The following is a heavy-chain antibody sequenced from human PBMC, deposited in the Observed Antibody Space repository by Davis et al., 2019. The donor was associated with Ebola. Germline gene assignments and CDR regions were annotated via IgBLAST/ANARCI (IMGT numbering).Heavy chain of an antibody. CDR3: AKDPNRGIAVAGILVY. CDR1: GGTFSSYA. D-gene: IGHD6-19*01. J-gene: IGHJ4*02. V-gene: IGHV1-69*13. CDR2: IIPIFGTA. Sequence: SVKVSCKASGGTFSSYAISWVRQAPGQGLEWMGGIIPIFGTANYAQKFQGRVTITADESTSTAYMELSSLRSEDTAVYYCAKDPNRGIAVAGILVYWGQGTLVTVSS.